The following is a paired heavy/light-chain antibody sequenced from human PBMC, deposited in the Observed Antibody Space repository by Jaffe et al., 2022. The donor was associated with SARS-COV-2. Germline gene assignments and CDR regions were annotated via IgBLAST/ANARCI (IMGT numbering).Light chain of an antibody. J-gene: IGKJ1*01. V-gene: IGKV3-20*01. Sequence: EIVLTQSPGTLSLSPGERATLSCRASQSVSSSYLAWYQQKPGQAPRLLIYGASSRATGIPDRFSGSGSGTDFTLTISRLEPEDFAVYYCQQYGSFGQGTKVEIK. CDR1: QSVSSSY. CDR3: QQYGS. CDR2: GAS.
Heavy chain of an antibody. CDR2: INPNSGGT. V-gene: IGHV1-2*06. J-gene: IGHJ6*02. CDR3: ASGSYPDEGGYYYYGMDV. D-gene: IGHD3-16*01. Sequence: QVQLVQSGAEVKKPGASVKVSCKASGYTFTGYYMHWVRQAPGQGLEWMGRINPNSGGTNYAQKFQGRVTMTRDTSISTAYMELSRLRSDDTAVYYCASGSYPDEGGYYYYGMDVWGQGTTVTVSS. CDR1: GYTFTGYY.